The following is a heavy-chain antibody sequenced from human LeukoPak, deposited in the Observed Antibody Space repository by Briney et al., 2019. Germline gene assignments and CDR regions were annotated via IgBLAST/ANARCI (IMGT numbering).Heavy chain of an antibody. Sequence: PSETLSLTCTVSGGSISSYFWTWVRQPAGKGLEWIGRIYASGSTNYNPSLKSRVTMSVDTSKNQFSLKLSSVTAADTAVYYCARADRPRVSRYYGMDVWGQGTTVTVSS. CDR1: GGSISSYF. CDR3: ARADRPRVSRYYGMDV. J-gene: IGHJ6*02. V-gene: IGHV4-4*07. D-gene: IGHD6-13*01. CDR2: IYASGST.